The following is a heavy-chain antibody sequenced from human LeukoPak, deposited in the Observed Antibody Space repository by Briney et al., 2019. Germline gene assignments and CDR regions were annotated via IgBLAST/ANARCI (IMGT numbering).Heavy chain of an antibody. V-gene: IGHV3-23*01. J-gene: IGHJ6*02. CDR3: AKAASSSWPSYYYGMDV. Sequence: GGSLRLSCAASGFIFSSYSMSWVRQAPGKGLEWVSVITGSGGNTYYADSVKGRFTISKDNSKNTVYLQMSSLRVGDTAVYYCAKAASSSWPSYYYGMDVWGQGTTVTVSS. CDR1: GFIFSSYS. D-gene: IGHD6-13*01. CDR2: ITGSGGNT.